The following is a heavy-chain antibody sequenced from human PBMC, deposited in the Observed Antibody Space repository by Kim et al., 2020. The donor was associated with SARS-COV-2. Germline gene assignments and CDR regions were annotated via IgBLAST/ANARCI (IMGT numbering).Heavy chain of an antibody. J-gene: IGHJ4*02. CDR1: GYTFSMCS. V-gene: IGHV1-3*01. CDR3: ARQPDAYTHGPDFDN. D-gene: IGHD2-21*01. CDR2: INPGNGNT. Sequence: ASVKVSCKASGYTFSMCSVHWVRQAPGQGLEWVGWINPGNGNTKLSQKFQDRVTITSDASANTVYLELSGLTSEDTAVYYCARQPDAYTHGPDFDNWGQGTLVSVSS.